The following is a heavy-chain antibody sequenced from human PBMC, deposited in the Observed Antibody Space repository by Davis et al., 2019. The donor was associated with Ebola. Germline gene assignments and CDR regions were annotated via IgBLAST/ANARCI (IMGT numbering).Heavy chain of an antibody. CDR2: ISSTSNYI. D-gene: IGHD3-22*01. CDR3: AREGYYEKYSMDV. J-gene: IGHJ6*02. Sequence: PGGSLRLSCSVSGFTFSDYGMNWVRQAPGKGLEWVSSISSTSNYIYYADSVEGRFTISRDNAKNSLYLQMNTLRAEDTAVYYCAREGYYEKYSMDVWGQGTTVTVSS. CDR1: GFTFSDYG. V-gene: IGHV3-21*04.